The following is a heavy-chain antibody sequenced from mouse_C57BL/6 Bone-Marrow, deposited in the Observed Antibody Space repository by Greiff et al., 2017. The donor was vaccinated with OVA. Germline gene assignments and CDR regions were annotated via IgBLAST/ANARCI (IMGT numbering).Heavy chain of an antibody. CDR3: ARLIPYYFDY. D-gene: IGHD2-4*01. J-gene: IGHJ2*01. V-gene: IGHV1-22*01. Sequence: EVQGVESGPELVKPGASVKMSCKASGYTFTDYNMHWVKQSHGKSLEWIGYINPNNGGTSYNQKFKGKATLTVNKSSSTAYMELRSLTSEDSAVYYCARLIPYYFDYWGQGTTLTVSS. CDR1: GYTFTDYN. CDR2: INPNNGGT.